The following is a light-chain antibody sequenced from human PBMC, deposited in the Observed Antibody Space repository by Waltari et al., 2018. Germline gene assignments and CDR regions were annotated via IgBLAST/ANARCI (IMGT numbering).Light chain of an antibody. Sequence: EIVLTQSPATLSLSPGESATLSCRASQSVSSYLAWYQQKPGQAPRLLIYDAFNRATGIPARFSGSGSGTDFTLTISSLGPEDFAVYYCQQRSNWPPEYTFGQGTKLEI. J-gene: IGKJ2*01. V-gene: IGKV3-11*01. CDR2: DAF. CDR3: QQRSNWPPEYT. CDR1: QSVSSY.